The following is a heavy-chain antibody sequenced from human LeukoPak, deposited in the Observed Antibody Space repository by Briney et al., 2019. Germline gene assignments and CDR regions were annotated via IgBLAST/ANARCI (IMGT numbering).Heavy chain of an antibody. D-gene: IGHD3-10*01. J-gene: IGHJ4*02. CDR1: GFSFGSYG. CDR2: ISGNGDTT. Sequence: GGSLRLSCAASGFSFGSYGLSWVRQAPGKGPQWVSYISGNGDTTHYADSVKGRFTISRDNSKNTLYLQMNSLRAEDTAVYYCAKDPYYGSGRYFDYWGQGTLVTVSS. V-gene: IGHV3-23*01. CDR3: AKDPYYGSGRYFDY.